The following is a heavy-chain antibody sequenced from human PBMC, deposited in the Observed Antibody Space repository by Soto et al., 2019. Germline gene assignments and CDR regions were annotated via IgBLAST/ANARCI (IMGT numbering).Heavy chain of an antibody. CDR2: ISYDGSNK. J-gene: IGHJ4*02. D-gene: IGHD3-9*01. CDR3: ARGRVYYDILTGYPPGYVDY. V-gene: IGHV3-30-3*01. Sequence: GGSLRLSCAASGFTFSSYAMHWVRQAPGKGLEWVAVISYDGSNKYYADSVKGRFTISRDNSKNTLYLQMNSLRAEDTAVYYCARGRVYYDILTGYPPGYVDYWGQGTLVTVSS. CDR1: GFTFSSYA.